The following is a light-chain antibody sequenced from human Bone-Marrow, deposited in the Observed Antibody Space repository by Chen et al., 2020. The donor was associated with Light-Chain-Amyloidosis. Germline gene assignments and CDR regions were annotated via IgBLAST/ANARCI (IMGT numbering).Light chain of an antibody. Sequence: SYELTQPPSVSVSPGQTARITCSGDDLPTKYAYWYQQKRGQAPVLVIHRDTERPSGISERFSGSSSGTTATFTISGVQAEDEADYHCQSADSSGTYEVIFGGGTKLTVL. J-gene: IGLJ2*01. CDR2: RDT. V-gene: IGLV3-25*03. CDR1: DLPTKY. CDR3: QSADSSGTYEVI.